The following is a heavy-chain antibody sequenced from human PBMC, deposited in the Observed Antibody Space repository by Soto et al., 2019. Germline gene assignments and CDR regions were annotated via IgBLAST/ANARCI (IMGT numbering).Heavy chain of an antibody. V-gene: IGHV3-15*01. Sequence: GVQRLSCASSGFTFSSAWMSWVRQAPGKGLEWVARIKSKIDGGTTDYAAPVRGRFTISRDDSKNTLYLQMDSLQIEDTAVYYCTTYDYASASDRIRWAYWGQGALVTVSS. CDR2: IKSKIDGGTT. CDR3: TTYDYASASDRIRWAY. CDR1: GFTFSSAW. D-gene: IGHD3-16*02. J-gene: IGHJ4*02.